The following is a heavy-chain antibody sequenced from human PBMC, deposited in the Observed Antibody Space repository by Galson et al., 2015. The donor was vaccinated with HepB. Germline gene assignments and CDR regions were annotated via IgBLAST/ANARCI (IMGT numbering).Heavy chain of an antibody. J-gene: IGHJ4*02. D-gene: IGHD2-15*01. Sequence: SLRLSCAASGFTFSDYYMSWIRQAPGKGLEWVSYISSSGSTIYYADSVKGRSTISRDNAKNSLYLQMNSLRAEDTAVYYCARGPDIVVVVAANEPGPRWGQGTLVTVSS. CDR2: ISSSGSTI. V-gene: IGHV3-11*01. CDR3: ARGPDIVVVVAANEPGPR. CDR1: GFTFSDYY.